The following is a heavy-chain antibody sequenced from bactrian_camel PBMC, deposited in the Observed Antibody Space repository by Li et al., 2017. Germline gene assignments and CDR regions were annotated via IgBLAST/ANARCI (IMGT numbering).Heavy chain of an antibody. D-gene: IGHD5*01. V-gene: IGHV3-3*01. CDR1: GHTYGCAC. CDR2: INTCTRLT. CDR3: AADRKCGVMVGGPGAAPMDY. J-gene: IGHJ4*01. Sequence: HVQLVESGGGAVQPGGSLRLSCVVSGHTYGCACVGWFSQAPGKERKGIATINTCTRLTYYDQSVRDRITISQDSAKDTVSLQMSNLKPEDTAMYYCAADRKCGVMVGGPGAAPMDYWGHGTQVTVST.